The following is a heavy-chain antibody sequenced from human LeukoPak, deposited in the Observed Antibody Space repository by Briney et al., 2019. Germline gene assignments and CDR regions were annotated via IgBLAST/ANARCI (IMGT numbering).Heavy chain of an antibody. CDR3: AKDGFIGPAAFD. V-gene: IGHV3-23*01. J-gene: IGHJ1*01. D-gene: IGHD2-2*01. Sequence: PGGSLRLSCAASGFTFTTFGLNWVRQAPRRGLEWVSSIYDSGGNTYYADSVKRRFTLSRDNSNNLLFLQMDSLRDEDTAVYYCAKDGFIGPAAFDWGQGTLVTVSS. CDR2: IYDSGGNT. CDR1: GFTFTTFG.